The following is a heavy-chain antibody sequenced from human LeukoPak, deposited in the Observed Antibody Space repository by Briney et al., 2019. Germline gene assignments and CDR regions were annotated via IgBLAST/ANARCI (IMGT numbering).Heavy chain of an antibody. D-gene: IGHD1-26*01. J-gene: IGHJ4*02. CDR3: AREAPVGSVFDDVGHFDY. V-gene: IGHV1-46*01. Sequence: ASVKVSCKASGYTFTSYYMHWVRQAPGQGLEWMGIINPSGGSTPHAQRFQGRVTMTRDTSTSTVYMELNNLRSEDTALYYCAREAPVGSVFDDVGHFDYWGQGTLVTVSS. CDR1: GYTFTSYY. CDR2: INPSGGST.